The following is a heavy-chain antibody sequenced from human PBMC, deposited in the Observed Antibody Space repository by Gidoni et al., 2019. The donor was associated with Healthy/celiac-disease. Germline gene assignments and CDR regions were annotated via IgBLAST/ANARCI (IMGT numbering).Heavy chain of an antibody. V-gene: IGHV4-34*01. J-gene: IGHJ4*02. D-gene: IGHD3-22*01. CDR3: ARGRRVVGYYDSSGHRGLFTD. CDR2: INHSGST. CDR1: GGSFSGYY. Sequence: QVQLQQWGAGLLKPSETLSLTCAVYGGSFSGYYWSWIRQPPGKGLEWIGEINHSGSTNYNPSLKSRVTISVDTSKNQFSLKLSSVTAADTAVYYCARGRRVVGYYDSSGHRGLFTDWGQGTLVTVSS.